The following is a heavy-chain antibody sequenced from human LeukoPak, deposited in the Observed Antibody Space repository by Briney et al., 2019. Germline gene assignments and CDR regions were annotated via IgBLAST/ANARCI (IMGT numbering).Heavy chain of an antibody. Sequence: PSETLSLTCAVSGGSISSGGYSWSWIRQPPGKGLEWIGYIYHSGSTYYNPSLKSRVTISVDRSKNQFSLKLSSVTAADTAVYYCARDYLYGGYAYWGQGTLVTVSS. CDR2: IYHSGST. V-gene: IGHV4-30-2*01. J-gene: IGHJ4*02. CDR3: ARDYLYGGYAY. D-gene: IGHD5-12*01. CDR1: GGSISSGGYS.